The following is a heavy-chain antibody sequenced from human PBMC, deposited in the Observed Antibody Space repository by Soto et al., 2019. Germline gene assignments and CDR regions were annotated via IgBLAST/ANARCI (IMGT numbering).Heavy chain of an antibody. CDR1: GYTFTSYG. CDR3: ARDLSELLWFGELLSAPYYFDY. D-gene: IGHD3-10*01. V-gene: IGHV1-18*01. J-gene: IGHJ4*02. Sequence: VASVKVSCKASGYTFTSYGISWVRQAPGQGLEWMGWISAYNGNTDYAQKLQGRVTMTTDTSTSTAYMELRSLRSDDTAVYYCARDLSELLWFGELLSAPYYFDYWGQGTLVTVSS. CDR2: ISAYNGNT.